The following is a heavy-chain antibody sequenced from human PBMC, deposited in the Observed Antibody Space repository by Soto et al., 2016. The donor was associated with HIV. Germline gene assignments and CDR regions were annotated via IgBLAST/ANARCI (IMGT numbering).Heavy chain of an antibody. CDR2: VYVNGRT. CDR3: ARDNGRSLIQN. CDR1: GFSISYNY. Sequence: EVQLVETGGGLVQPGGSLRLSCAPSGFSISYNYMSWVRQAPGKGLEWVSSVYVNGRTYYADSVKGRFTVSRDMSKNLIYLQMNSLRAEDTAAYFCARDNGRSLIQNWGRGTLVTVSS. D-gene: IGHD1-26*01. J-gene: IGHJ1*01. V-gene: IGHV3-53*02.